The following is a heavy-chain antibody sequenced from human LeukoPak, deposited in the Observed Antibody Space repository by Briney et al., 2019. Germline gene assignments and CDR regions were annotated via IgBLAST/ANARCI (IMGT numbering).Heavy chain of an antibody. CDR3: TRRGGGYEFDY. J-gene: IGHJ4*02. Sequence: GGSLRLSCATSGFTFRSYAMSWVRQAPGKGLEWVSAISSSGGSTYDADSVKGRFTISRDNSKNTLYLQMNGLRTEDTAMYYCTRRGGGYEFDYWGQGTLVTVSS. CDR1: GFTFRSYA. D-gene: IGHD5-12*01. V-gene: IGHV3-23*01. CDR2: ISSSGGST.